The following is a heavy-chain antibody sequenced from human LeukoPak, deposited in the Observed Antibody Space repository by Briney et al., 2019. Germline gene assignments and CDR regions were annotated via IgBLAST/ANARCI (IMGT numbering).Heavy chain of an antibody. Sequence: AGGSLRLSCAASGFTFSSYEMNWVRQAPGKGLEWVSYISSSGSTIYYADSVKGRFTISRDNAKNSLYLQMNSLRAEDTAVYYCARDSVAGMLSDFDYWGQGTLVTVSS. J-gene: IGHJ4*02. D-gene: IGHD6-19*01. CDR2: ISSSGSTI. CDR3: ARDSVAGMLSDFDY. V-gene: IGHV3-48*03. CDR1: GFTFSSYE.